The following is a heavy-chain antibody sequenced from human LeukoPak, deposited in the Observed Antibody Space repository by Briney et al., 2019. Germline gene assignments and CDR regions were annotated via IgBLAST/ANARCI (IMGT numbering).Heavy chain of an antibody. V-gene: IGHV3-43*01. D-gene: IGHD2-2*01. CDR2: ISGDGGST. CDR3: AKAYCSSTSCYLVYGY. CDR1: GFTFDDYT. Sequence: GGSLRLSCAASGFTFDDYTMHWVRQAPGKGLEWVSLISGDGGSTYYADSVKGRFTISRDNSKNSLYLQMNSLRTEDTALYYCAKAYCSSTSCYLVYGYWGQGTLVTVSS. J-gene: IGHJ4*02.